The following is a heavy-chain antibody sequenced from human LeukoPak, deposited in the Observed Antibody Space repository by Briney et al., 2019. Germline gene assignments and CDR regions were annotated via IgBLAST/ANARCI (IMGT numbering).Heavy chain of an antibody. Sequence: GGSLRLSCAASGFTFSSYWMSRVRQAPGKGLEWVANIKQDGSEKYYVDSVKGRFTISRDNAKNSLYLQMNSLRAEDTAVYYCARGSHYYDSSGYYAAGYWGQGTLVTVSS. CDR2: IKQDGSEK. V-gene: IGHV3-7*04. CDR1: GFTFSSYW. D-gene: IGHD3-22*01. J-gene: IGHJ4*02. CDR3: ARGSHYYDSSGYYAAGY.